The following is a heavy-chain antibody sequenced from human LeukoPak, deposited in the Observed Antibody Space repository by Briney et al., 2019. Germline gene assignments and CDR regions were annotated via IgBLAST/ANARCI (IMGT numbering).Heavy chain of an antibody. V-gene: IGHV1-69*13. CDR1: GGTFSSYA. CDR2: IIPIFGTA. Sequence: SVKVSCKASGGTFSSYAISWVRQAPGQGLEWMGGIIPIFGTANYAQKFQGRVTITADESTSTAYMELSSLRSEDTAVYYCARSYCSGGSCLIFIGWGQGTLVIVSS. J-gene: IGHJ4*02. D-gene: IGHD2-15*01. CDR3: ARSYCSGGSCLIFIG.